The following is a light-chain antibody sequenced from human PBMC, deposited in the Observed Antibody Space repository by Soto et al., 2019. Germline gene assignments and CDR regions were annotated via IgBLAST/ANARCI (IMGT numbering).Light chain of an antibody. CDR3: QQSYSIPWT. CDR2: AAS. V-gene: IGKV1-39*01. CDR1: QSISGY. Sequence: DIQMTQSPSSLSASVGDRVTITCQASQSISGYLNWYQQKPGKAPKLLIFAASSLRSGVPSSFSGSGSGTDFTLTISSLQPEDFATYYCQQSYSIPWTFGQGTKVEIK. J-gene: IGKJ1*01.